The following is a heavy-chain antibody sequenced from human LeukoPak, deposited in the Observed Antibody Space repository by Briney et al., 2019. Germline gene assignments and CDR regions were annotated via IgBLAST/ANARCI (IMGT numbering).Heavy chain of an antibody. J-gene: IGHJ4*02. CDR1: GFTFSDYY. Sequence: GGSLRLSCAASGFTFSDYYMSWIRQAPGKGLEGVSYISSSGSTIYYADSVKSRFTISRDNAKNSLYLQMNSLRAEDTAVYYCSRARYCSGGSCYSGYFDYWGQGTLVTVSS. CDR2: ISSSGSTI. CDR3: SRARYCSGGSCYSGYFDY. D-gene: IGHD2-15*01. V-gene: IGHV3-11*01.